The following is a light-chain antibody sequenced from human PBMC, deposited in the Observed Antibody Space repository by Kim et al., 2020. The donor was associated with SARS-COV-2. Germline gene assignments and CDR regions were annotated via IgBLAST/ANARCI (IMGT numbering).Light chain of an antibody. J-gene: IGKJ1*01. CDR2: GAS. CDR1: QTISGNY. Sequence: SPGERATLSCTASQTISGNYLAWYQQTPGQAPRVLIHGASSRATGIPDRFSGSGSGIDFTLTISRLEPEDFAVYYCQQYGGSPWTFGHGTKVDIK. CDR3: QQYGGSPWT. V-gene: IGKV3-20*01.